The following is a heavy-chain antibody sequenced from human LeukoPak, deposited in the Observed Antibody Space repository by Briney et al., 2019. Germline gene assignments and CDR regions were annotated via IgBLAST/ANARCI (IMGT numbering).Heavy chain of an antibody. CDR1: GFTFSNAW. V-gene: IGHV3-15*01. Sequence: GGSLRLSCAASGFTFSNAWMSWVRQAPGKGLEWVGRIQSKTDGGTTDYAAPVKGRFTVSRDDSKNTLYLQMNSLKTEDSAVYYCTTDLNARGNYYDSSGYVSTIDYWGQGTLVTVSS. CDR2: IQSKTDGGTT. CDR3: TTDLNARGNYYDSSGYVSTIDY. J-gene: IGHJ4*02. D-gene: IGHD3-22*01.